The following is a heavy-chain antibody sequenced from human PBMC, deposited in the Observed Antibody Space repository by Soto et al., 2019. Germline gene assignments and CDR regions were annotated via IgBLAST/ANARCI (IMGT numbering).Heavy chain of an antibody. J-gene: IGHJ4*02. CDR1: GFTFSSYA. V-gene: IGHV3-23*01. Sequence: ESLQLSCAASGFTFSSYAMSWVRQAAGKGLEWVSAISAGAVATNYADSVKGRFTISRDNSKNTLYLQMNSLRAEDTAVYYCAKGRESSGSYRPFDYWGQGALVTVSS. CDR3: AKGRESSGSYRPFDY. D-gene: IGHD3-22*01. CDR2: ISAGAVAT.